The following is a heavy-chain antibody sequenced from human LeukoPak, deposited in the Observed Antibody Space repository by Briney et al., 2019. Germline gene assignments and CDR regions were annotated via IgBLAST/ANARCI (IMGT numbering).Heavy chain of an antibody. CDR1: GYSISSGYY. Sequence: SETLSLTCTVSGYSISSGYYWGWIRQPPGKGLEWIGSIYHSGSTYYNPSLKSRVTISVDTSKNQFSLKLSSVTAADTAVYYCARVLDYDLWRGAGVWFDPWGQGTLVTVSS. D-gene: IGHD3-3*01. J-gene: IGHJ5*02. CDR3: ARVLDYDLWRGAGVWFDP. CDR2: IYHSGST. V-gene: IGHV4-38-2*02.